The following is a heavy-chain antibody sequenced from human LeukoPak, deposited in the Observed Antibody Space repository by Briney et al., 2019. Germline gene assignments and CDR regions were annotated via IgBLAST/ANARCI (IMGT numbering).Heavy chain of an antibody. CDR1: GYPFSGSD. CDR2: VSHEGSSK. CDR3: ARAKGYSGYDYFDY. Sequence: GGSLRLSCAASGYPFSGSDIHWVRQAPGKGLEWVAFVSHEGSSKFYAESVKGRFGISRDNSKSTTYLQMNGLRADDTAVYYCARAKGYSGYDYFDYWGQGTLVTVSS. D-gene: IGHD5-12*01. V-gene: IGHV3-30*03. J-gene: IGHJ4*02.